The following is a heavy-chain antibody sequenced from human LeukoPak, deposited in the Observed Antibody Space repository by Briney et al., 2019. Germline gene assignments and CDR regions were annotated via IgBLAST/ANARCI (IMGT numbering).Heavy chain of an antibody. CDR3: ARGKWELLQGPHDY. CDR2: IFHSGST. CDR1: GYSISSAYY. D-gene: IGHD1-26*01. J-gene: IGHJ4*02. Sequence: PSETLSLTCTVSGYSISSAYYWGWIRQPPGKGLECIGDIFHSGSTHYNPSLKSRVTISMDTSKNQFSLKLSSVTAADTAVYYRARGKWELLQGPHDYWGQGTLVTVSS. V-gene: IGHV4-38-2*02.